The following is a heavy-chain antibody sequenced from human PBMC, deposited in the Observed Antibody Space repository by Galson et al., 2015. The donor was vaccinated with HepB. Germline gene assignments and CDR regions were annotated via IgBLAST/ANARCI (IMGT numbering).Heavy chain of an antibody. CDR3: AGSHGYSYGLGY. Sequence: SVKVSCKASGGTFSSYAISWVRQAPGQGLEWLGGIIPIFGTANYAQKFQGQVTITADESTSTAYMELSSLRSEDTSVYYCAGSHGYSYGLGYWVPGTLVTVSS. V-gene: IGHV1-69*13. CDR1: GGTFSSYA. CDR2: IIPIFGTA. D-gene: IGHD5-18*01. J-gene: IGHJ4*02.